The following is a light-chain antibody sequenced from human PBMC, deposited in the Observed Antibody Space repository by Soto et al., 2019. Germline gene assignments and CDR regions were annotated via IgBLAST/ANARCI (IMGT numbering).Light chain of an antibody. CDR3: CSYTSSTSAV. Sequence: QCALTQPASVSGSPGQSITISCTGTSTDVGRYNYVSWFQQHPGKAPKLMIFEVSTRPSGVSNRFSGSKSGNTASLTISGLQIEDEADYYCCSYTSSTSAVFGGGTKLTVL. CDR2: EVS. CDR1: STDVGRYNY. V-gene: IGLV2-14*01. J-gene: IGLJ2*01.